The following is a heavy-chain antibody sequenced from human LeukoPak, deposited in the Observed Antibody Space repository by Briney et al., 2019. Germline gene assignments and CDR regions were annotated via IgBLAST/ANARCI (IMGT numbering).Heavy chain of an antibody. Sequence: ASVKVSCKASGYTFTGYYMHWVRQAPGQGLEWMGLINPNSGGTNYAQKFQGRVTMTRDTSISTAYMELSRLRSDDTAVYYCARDPGSDNWFDPWGQGTLVTVSS. V-gene: IGHV1-2*02. CDR1: GYTFTGYY. CDR2: INPNSGGT. CDR3: ARDPGSDNWFDP. D-gene: IGHD3-10*01. J-gene: IGHJ5*02.